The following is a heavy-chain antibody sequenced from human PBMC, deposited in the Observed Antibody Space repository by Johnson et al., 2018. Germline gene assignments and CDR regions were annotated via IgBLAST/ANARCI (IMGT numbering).Heavy chain of an antibody. J-gene: IGHJ3*02. D-gene: IGHD3-10*01. CDR1: GFTFDDYA. Sequence: EVQLVESGGGLVQPGRSLRLSCAASGFTFDDYAMHWVRQAPGKGLEWVSGISWNSDSIGYADSVKGRFTISRDNAKNSLYLQMNSLEAEDTALYYCAKEQLYGSGGYSAFDIGGQGTMVAVSS. V-gene: IGHV3-9*01. CDR3: AKEQLYGSGGYSAFDI. CDR2: ISWNSDSI.